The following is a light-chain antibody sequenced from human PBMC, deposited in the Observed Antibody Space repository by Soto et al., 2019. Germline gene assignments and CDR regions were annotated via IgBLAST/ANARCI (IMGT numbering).Light chain of an antibody. V-gene: IGKV3-15*01. CDR1: QCVTTN. CDR2: DVS. Sequence: EIVMTQAPATLSVSPGERATLSCRAGQCVTTNFAWYQQKSGQSPRIIIYDVSIRATGVPDRFSGTGSETDLNLTISGLQSEDSAVYFCQKYNNWPFSCGQGTRLEIK. CDR3: QKYNNWPFS. J-gene: IGKJ5*01.